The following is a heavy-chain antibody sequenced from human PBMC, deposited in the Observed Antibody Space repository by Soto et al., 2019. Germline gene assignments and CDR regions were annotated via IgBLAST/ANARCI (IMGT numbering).Heavy chain of an antibody. CDR3: AGDPVGAIYYYGMEV. Sequence: GASVKVSCKASGGTFSSYAISWVRQAPGQGLEWMGGIIPIFGKANYAQKFQGRVTITADESTSTAYMELSSLRSEDTAVYYCAGDPVGAIYYYGMEVSGQLTTVAVCS. D-gene: IGHD1-26*01. CDR2: IIPIFGKA. V-gene: IGHV1-69*13. J-gene: IGHJ6*01. CDR1: GGTFSSYA.